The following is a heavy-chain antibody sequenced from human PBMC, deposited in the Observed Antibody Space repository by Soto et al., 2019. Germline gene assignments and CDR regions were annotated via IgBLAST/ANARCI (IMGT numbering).Heavy chain of an antibody. Sequence: GGSLRLSCAASGFTFSSYSMNWVRQAPGKGLEWVSYISSSSSTIYYADSVKGRFTISRDNAKNSLYLQMNSLRDEDTAVYYCARAASYYDSSGAPYYYYGMDVWGQGTTVTVSS. J-gene: IGHJ6*02. CDR1: GFTFSSYS. D-gene: IGHD3-22*01. V-gene: IGHV3-48*02. CDR2: ISSSSSTI. CDR3: ARAASYYDSSGAPYYYYGMDV.